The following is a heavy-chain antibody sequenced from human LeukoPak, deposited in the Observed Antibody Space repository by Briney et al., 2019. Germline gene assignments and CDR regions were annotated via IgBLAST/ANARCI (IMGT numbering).Heavy chain of an antibody. V-gene: IGHV1-46*01. J-gene: IGHJ6*02. CDR3: TRALSNYYGMDV. Sequence: GPSVNVSCKASGYAFTSNCFVWMRHAPGQGLELVGLIVPSGGSTHYAQKYQGRVTMTTNTSTSTFYMELSSLISEDTAVDYGTRALSNYYGMDVWGQGTTVTVSS. D-gene: IGHD5-24*01. CDR1: GYAFTSNC. CDR2: IVPSGGST.